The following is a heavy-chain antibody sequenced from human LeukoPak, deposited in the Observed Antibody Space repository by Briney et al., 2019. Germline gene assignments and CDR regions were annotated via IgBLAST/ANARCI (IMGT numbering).Heavy chain of an antibody. CDR1: GFTFDDYA. Sequence: GGSLRLSCAASGFTFDDYAMHWVRQAPGKGLEWVSVTYSDTDTYYADSVKGRFTISRDNSKNTVYLQMNSLRAEDTAVYYCATNSGGQNDYWGQGTLVTVSS. CDR3: ATNSGGQNDY. CDR2: TYSDTDT. J-gene: IGHJ4*02. V-gene: IGHV3-53*01. D-gene: IGHD3-16*01.